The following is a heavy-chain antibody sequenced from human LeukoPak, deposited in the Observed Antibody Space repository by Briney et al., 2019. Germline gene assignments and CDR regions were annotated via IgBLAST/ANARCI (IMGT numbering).Heavy chain of an antibody. CDR3: ARDRWSGYDSGAAYDAFDI. V-gene: IGHV7-4-1*01. D-gene: IGHD5-12*01. CDR2: INTNTGNP. J-gene: IGHJ3*02. CDR1: GCNFTRYT. Sequence: ASVKVSCKASGCNFTRYTMNWVRQAPGQGLEWMGWINTNTGNPTYAQGVTGQFVFSLDTSVSTAYQQIFSLKAEDTAVYYCARDRWSGYDSGAAYDAFDIWGQGTVVTVSS.